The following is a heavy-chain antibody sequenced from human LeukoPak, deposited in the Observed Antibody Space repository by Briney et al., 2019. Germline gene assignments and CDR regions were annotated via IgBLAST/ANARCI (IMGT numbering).Heavy chain of an antibody. CDR1: GFTFRTYA. V-gene: IGHV3-23*01. J-gene: IGHJ4*02. CDR3: ARDRGYAIYYFDY. Sequence: GGSLRLSCAASGFTFRTYAMSWVRQAPGKGLEWVSTISGNGASTSYADSVRGRFTISRDNSKNTIYLQMNSLRAEDTAVYYCARDRGYAIYYFDYWGQGTLATVSS. CDR2: ISGNGAST. D-gene: IGHD3-9*01.